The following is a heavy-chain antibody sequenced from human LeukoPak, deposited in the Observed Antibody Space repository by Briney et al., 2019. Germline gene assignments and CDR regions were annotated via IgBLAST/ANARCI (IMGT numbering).Heavy chain of an antibody. CDR1: GGSISSSRYL. Sequence: SETLSLPCTVCGGSISSSRYLWGWIRQPPAKGLEWIGSIYYSGSTYYNPSLKSRVTISVDTSKNQFSLKLSSVTAADTAVYYCARCYYGSGSYYNFIDYWGQGTLVTVSS. D-gene: IGHD3-10*01. CDR3: ARCYYGSGSYYNFIDY. J-gene: IGHJ4*02. V-gene: IGHV4-39*01. CDR2: IYYSGST.